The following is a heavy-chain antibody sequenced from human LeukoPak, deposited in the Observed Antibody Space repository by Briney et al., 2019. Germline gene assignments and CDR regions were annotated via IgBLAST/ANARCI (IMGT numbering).Heavy chain of an antibody. D-gene: IGHD1-1*01. V-gene: IGHV7-4-1*02. CDR2: INTYTGNP. J-gene: IGHJ3*02. Sequence: ASVKFSCKASGYTFINYAINWVRQAPGQGLEWMGWINTYTGNPTYAQGFTGRFVFSLDTSVSTAYLQISSLKAEDTAVYYCARALTDYSQLPSDAFDIWGQGTMVTVSS. CDR3: ARALTDYSQLPSDAFDI. CDR1: GYTFINYA.